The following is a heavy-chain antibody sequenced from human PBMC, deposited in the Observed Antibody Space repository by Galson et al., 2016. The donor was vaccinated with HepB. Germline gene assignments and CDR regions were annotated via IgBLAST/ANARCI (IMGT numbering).Heavy chain of an antibody. CDR2: INPSGITT. D-gene: IGHD4-17*01. CDR1: GYIFSNYH. CDR3: ARDRTVTTLLHY. V-gene: IGHV1-46*03. J-gene: IGHJ4*02. Sequence: SVKVSCKASGYIFSNYHLHWVRQAPGQGLEWMGAINPSGITTDYAQKFQGRVTMTSNTATSTVYMELSRRRSDDTAVYYCARDRTVTTLLHYWGQGTLVTVSS.